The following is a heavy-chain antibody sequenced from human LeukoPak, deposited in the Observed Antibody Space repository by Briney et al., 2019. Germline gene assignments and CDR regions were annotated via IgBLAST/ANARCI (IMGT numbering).Heavy chain of an antibody. Sequence: PSETLSLTCAVCGGSFSGYYWSWIRQPPGKGLEWIGEINHSGSTNYNPSLKSRVTISVDTSKNQFSLKLSSVTAADTAVYYCARGGPPESPYYGSTSWYFDLWGRGTLVTVSS. J-gene: IGHJ2*01. D-gene: IGHD3-10*01. V-gene: IGHV4-34*01. CDR1: GGSFSGYY. CDR2: INHSGST. CDR3: ARGGPPESPYYGSTSWYFDL.